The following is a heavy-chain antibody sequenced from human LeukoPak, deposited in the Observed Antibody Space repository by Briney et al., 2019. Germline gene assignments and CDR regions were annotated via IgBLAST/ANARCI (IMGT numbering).Heavy chain of an antibody. CDR1: GFTFSSYA. CDR3: AKGVAGLLPNFDY. D-gene: IGHD6-19*01. CDR2: ISGSGGST. V-gene: IGHV3-23*01. J-gene: IGHJ4*02. Sequence: GGSLRHSCAASGFTFSSYAMSWVRQAPGKGLEWVSGISGSGGSTYYADSVKGRFTISRDNSKKTLHLQMNSLRAEDTAVYYCAKGVAGLLPNFDYWGQGTLVTVSS.